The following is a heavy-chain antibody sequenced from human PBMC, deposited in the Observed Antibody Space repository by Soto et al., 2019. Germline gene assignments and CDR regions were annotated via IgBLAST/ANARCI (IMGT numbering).Heavy chain of an antibody. D-gene: IGHD3-22*01. CDR1: GGSIMSYY. CDR2: IYTTGST. J-gene: IGHJ3*02. V-gene: IGHV4-4*07. Sequence: PSETLSLTCSVSGGSIMSYYWTWIRQAAGKGQEWIGRIYTTGSTNYNPSLKGRVTMSVDTSKNQFSLKLSSVTAADTAVYYCARDLPEGRWLSPDSNAFDIWGQGTMVTVSS. CDR3: ARDLPEGRWLSPDSNAFDI.